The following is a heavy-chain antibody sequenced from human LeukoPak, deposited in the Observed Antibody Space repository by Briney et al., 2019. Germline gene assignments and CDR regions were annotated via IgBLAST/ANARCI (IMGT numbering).Heavy chain of an antibody. Sequence: SETLSLTCAVYGGSFSGYYWSWIRQPPGKGLEWIGEINHSGSTNYNPSLKSRVTISVDTSKNQFSLKLSSVTAADTAVYYCARRVVRGVILYWGQGTLVTVSS. CDR2: INHSGST. CDR1: GGSFSGYY. J-gene: IGHJ4*02. CDR3: ARRVVRGVILY. D-gene: IGHD3-10*01. V-gene: IGHV4-34*01.